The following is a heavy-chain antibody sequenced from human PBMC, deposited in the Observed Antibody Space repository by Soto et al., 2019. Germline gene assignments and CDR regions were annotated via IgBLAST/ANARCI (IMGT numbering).Heavy chain of an antibody. J-gene: IGHJ5*01. CDR1: GFTFSSYG. CDR2: IWYDGNKK. Sequence: QVQLVESGGGVVQPGRSLSLSCAASGFTFSSYGMHWVRQAPGKGLEWVAVIWYDGNKKFYADSVKGRFTISRDNSKNTLYVQMNTLRAEDTAVYYCARARVSSSSAWIDSWGQGTLVTVSS. CDR3: ARARVSSSSAWIDS. D-gene: IGHD6-6*01. V-gene: IGHV3-33*01.